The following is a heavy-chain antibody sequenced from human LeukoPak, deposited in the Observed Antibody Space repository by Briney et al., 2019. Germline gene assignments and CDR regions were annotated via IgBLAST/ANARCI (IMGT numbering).Heavy chain of an antibody. Sequence: ASVKVSCKASGYTFTGYYMHWVRQAPGQGLEWMGWINPNSGGTNYAQKFQGRVTMTRDTSISTAYMELSRLRSDDTAVYYCARVKVVPAAIRGTYDYWGQGTPVTVSS. J-gene: IGHJ4*02. CDR3: ARVKVVPAAIRGTYDY. CDR1: GYTFTGYY. D-gene: IGHD2-2*02. CDR2: INPNSGGT. V-gene: IGHV1-2*02.